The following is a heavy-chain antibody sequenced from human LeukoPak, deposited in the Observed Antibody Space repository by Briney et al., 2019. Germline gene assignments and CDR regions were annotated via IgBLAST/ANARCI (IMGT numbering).Heavy chain of an antibody. D-gene: IGHD3-3*01. CDR1: GFTFDDCA. CDR2: ITYDGSRT. Sequence: PGGSLRLSCAASGFTFDDCAMHWVRQAPGKGLEWVSLITYDGSRTNYADSVKGRFTISRDNAKNSLYLQMNSLRSEDTALYYCARGRFLEWLPVPDYWGQGTLVTVSS. CDR3: ARGRFLEWLPVPDY. J-gene: IGHJ4*02. V-gene: IGHV3-43*01.